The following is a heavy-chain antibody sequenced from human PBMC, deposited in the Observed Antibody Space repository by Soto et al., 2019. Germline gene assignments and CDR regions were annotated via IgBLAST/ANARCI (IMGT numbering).Heavy chain of an antibody. J-gene: IGHJ4*02. Sequence: EVQLVESGGGLVQPGGSLRLSCAASGFTVSSNYMSWVRQAPGKGLEWVSVIYSGGSAYYADSVKGRFTISRDNSKNTLYLQMNSLRAEDAGVYYCARHGYSYGGGYFGYWGQGTLVSVSS. CDR3: ARHGYSYGGGYFGY. V-gene: IGHV3-66*04. D-gene: IGHD5-18*01. CDR2: IYSGGSA. CDR1: GFTVSSNY.